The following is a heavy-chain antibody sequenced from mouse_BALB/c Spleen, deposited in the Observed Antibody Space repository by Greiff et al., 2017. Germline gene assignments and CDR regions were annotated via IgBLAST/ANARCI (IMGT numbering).Heavy chain of an antibody. D-gene: IGHD2-2*01. Sequence: QVQLQQSGAELMKPGASVKISCKATGYTFSSYWIEWVKQRPGHGLEWIGEILPGSGSTNYNEKFKGKATFTADTSSNTAYMQLSSLTSEDSAVYYCARRGKYGYDDGYYFDYWGQGTTLTVSS. CDR2: ILPGSGST. J-gene: IGHJ2*01. CDR1: GYTFSSYW. V-gene: IGHV1-9*01. CDR3: ARRGKYGYDDGYYFDY.